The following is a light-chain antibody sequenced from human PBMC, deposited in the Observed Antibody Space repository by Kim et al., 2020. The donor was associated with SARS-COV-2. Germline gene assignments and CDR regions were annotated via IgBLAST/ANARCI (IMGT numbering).Light chain of an antibody. CDR3: AAWDGGVV. CDR2: SNN. V-gene: IGLV1-44*01. CDR1: SSNIGRNT. Sequence: GTPGQRVTISCSGSSSNIGRNTVNWYRQRPGTAPKLLIYSNNQRPSGVPDRFSGSKSGTSASLAISGLQSEDEADYYCAAWDGGVVFGGGTQLTVL. J-gene: IGLJ2*01.